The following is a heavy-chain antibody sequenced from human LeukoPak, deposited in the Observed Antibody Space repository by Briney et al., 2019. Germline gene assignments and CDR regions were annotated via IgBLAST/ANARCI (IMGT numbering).Heavy chain of an antibody. J-gene: IGHJ6*04. CDR3: ARELGRGSGSLYYGMDV. D-gene: IGHD3-10*01. V-gene: IGHV3-30*04. CDR2: ISYGGSNK. Sequence: GGSLRLSCAASGFTFSSYAMHWVRQAPGKGLEWVAVISYGGSNKYYADSVKGRFTISRDNSKNTLYLQMNSLRAEDTAVYYCARELGRGSGSLYYGMDVWGKGTTVTVSS. CDR1: GFTFSSYA.